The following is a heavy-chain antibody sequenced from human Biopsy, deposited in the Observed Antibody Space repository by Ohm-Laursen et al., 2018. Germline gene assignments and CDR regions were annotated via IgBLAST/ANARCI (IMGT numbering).Heavy chain of an antibody. CDR2: IYLSGNN. V-gene: IGHV4-59*10. J-gene: IGHJ4*02. Sequence: TLSFTGAVFGASISGNHWIWIRQPTGLGLDAIGCIYLSGNNDFNPSIRSRVSMSVDSTTNDVSLKVTSVTAADTAVYYCGRGKSIGDDYWSNTKKRHFDYWGQGTLVTVSS. D-gene: IGHD3-3*01. CDR1: GASISGNH. CDR3: GRGKSIGDDYWSNTKKRHFDY.